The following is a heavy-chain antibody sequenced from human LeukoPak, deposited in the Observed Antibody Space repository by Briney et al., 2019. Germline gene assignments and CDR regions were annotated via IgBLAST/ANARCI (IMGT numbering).Heavy chain of an antibody. CDR2: TYYRSRWYN. CDR3: ARDHDYGDYGTYEDY. CDR1: GDSVSSNSVA. V-gene: IGHV6-1*01. J-gene: IGHJ4*02. Sequence: SQTLSLTCAISGDSVSSNSVAWNWVRQSPSRGLEWLGRTYYRSRWYNDYAVSVKSRITINPDTSKNQFSLQLNSATPEDTAVYYCARDHDYGDYGTYEDYWGQGTLVTVSS. D-gene: IGHD4-17*01.